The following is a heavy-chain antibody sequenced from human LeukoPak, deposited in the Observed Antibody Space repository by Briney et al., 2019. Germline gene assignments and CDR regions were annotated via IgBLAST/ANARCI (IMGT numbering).Heavy chain of an antibody. J-gene: IGHJ4*02. CDR3: AREVPPGYSSGWY. CDR2: INPSGGST. D-gene: IGHD6-19*01. Sequence: ASVKVSCKASGYTFTSYYMHWVRQAPGRGLEWMGIINPSGGSTSYAQKFQGRVTMTRDMSTSTVYMELSSLRSEDTAVYYCAREVPPGYSSGWYWGQGTLVTVSS. V-gene: IGHV1-46*01. CDR1: GYTFTSYY.